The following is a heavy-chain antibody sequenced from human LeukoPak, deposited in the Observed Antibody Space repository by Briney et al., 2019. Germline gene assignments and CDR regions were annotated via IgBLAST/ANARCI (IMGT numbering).Heavy chain of an antibody. J-gene: IGHJ6*02. D-gene: IGHD3-3*01. Sequence: GGSLRLSCAASGFTFDDYTMHWVRQAPGKGLEWVSLISWDGGSTYYADSVKGRFTISRDNSKNSLYLQMNSLRTEDTTLYYCAKDRALSTIFGVVIEYGMDVWGQGTTVTVSS. CDR2: ISWDGGST. CDR1: GFTFDDYT. CDR3: AKDRALSTIFGVVIEYGMDV. V-gene: IGHV3-43*01.